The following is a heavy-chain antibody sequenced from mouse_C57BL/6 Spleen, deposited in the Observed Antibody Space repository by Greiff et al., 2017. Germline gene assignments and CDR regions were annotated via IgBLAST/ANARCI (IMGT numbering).Heavy chain of an antibody. Sequence: VQLQQSGPELVKPGASVKISCKASGYTFTDYYMNWVKQSHGKSLEWIGDINPNNGGTSYNQKFKGKATLTVDNSSSTTYMELRSLTSEDSAVYYCARTGGNYWCFDFWGTGTTVTVSS. V-gene: IGHV1-26*01. J-gene: IGHJ1*03. D-gene: IGHD2-1*01. CDR3: ARTGGNYWCFDF. CDR2: INPNNGGT. CDR1: GYTFTDYY.